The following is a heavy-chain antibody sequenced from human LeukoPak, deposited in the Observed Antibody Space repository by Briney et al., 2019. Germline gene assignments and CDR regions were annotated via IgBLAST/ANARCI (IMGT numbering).Heavy chain of an antibody. CDR3: AKIYGDYVSSDY. J-gene: IGHJ4*02. CDR1: GFTFSSYV. Sequence: PGGSLRLSCAASGFTFSSYVMNWVRQAPGKGLEWVSAISGSGGSTYYADSVKGRFTISRDNSKNTLYLQMNSLRAEDTAVYYCAKIYGDYVSSDYWGQGTLVTVSS. D-gene: IGHD4-17*01. CDR2: ISGSGGST. V-gene: IGHV3-23*01.